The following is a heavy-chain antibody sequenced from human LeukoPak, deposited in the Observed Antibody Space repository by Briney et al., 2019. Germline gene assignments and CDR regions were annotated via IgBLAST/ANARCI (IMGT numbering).Heavy chain of an antibody. D-gene: IGHD5-12*01. CDR2: TYYSGST. Sequence: PSETLSLTCSVSGGSISSYYWSWIRQPPGKGLEWIGYTYYSGSTNYNPSLKSRVTISVDTSKNQFSLKLSSVTAADTAVYYCARVDYSGYDTRGWFDPWGQGTLVTVSS. CDR3: ARVDYSGYDTRGWFDP. J-gene: IGHJ5*02. V-gene: IGHV4-59*01. CDR1: GGSISSYY.